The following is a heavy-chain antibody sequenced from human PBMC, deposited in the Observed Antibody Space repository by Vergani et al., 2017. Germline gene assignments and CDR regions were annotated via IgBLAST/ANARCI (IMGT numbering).Heavy chain of an antibody. CDR2: ISYDGTQK. J-gene: IGHJ1*01. CDR3: ATKSCGTPGCQIGYFRE. D-gene: IGHD1-1*01. Sequence: QVHLVESGGGVVQPGRSLRLSCVVSGFTSSYYGMHGVRQAPGKGLEWVAVISYDGTQKYYADSVKGRFTISTDNSKSTLYLQMNSLRTEDTAVYYCATKSCGTPGCQIGYFREWGQGTLVTVSS. V-gene: IGHV3-30*03. CDR1: GFTSSYYG.